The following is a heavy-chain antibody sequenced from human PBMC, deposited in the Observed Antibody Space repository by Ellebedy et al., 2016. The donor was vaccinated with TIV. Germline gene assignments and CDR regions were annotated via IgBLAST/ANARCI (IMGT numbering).Heavy chain of an antibody. Sequence: SETLSLTCTVSGGSINSGEYYWSWIRQPPGKGLEWIGYIYYSGSTYYNPSLKSRVTISVDTSKNQFSLKLSSVTAADTAVYYCARNLREGSSGWYEMAYWGQGTLVTVSS. V-gene: IGHV4-30-4*02. J-gene: IGHJ4*02. CDR3: ARNLREGSSGWYEMAY. CDR2: IYYSGST. CDR1: GGSINSGEYY. D-gene: IGHD6-19*01.